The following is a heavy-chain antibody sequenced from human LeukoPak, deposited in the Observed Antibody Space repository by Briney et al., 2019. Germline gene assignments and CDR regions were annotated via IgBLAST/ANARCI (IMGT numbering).Heavy chain of an antibody. V-gene: IGHV3-23*01. CDR1: GFTFSSYA. CDR2: ITYSSGNT. D-gene: IGHD2-21*02. Sequence: GSLRLSCAASGFTFSSYAMHWVRQAPGKGLEWVSAITYSSGNTYYTDSVKGRFTISRDNSKNTLYLQMNSLRAEDTALYYCAKDGTGCGGDCYSDYWGQGTLVTVSS. J-gene: IGHJ4*02. CDR3: AKDGTGCGGDCYSDY.